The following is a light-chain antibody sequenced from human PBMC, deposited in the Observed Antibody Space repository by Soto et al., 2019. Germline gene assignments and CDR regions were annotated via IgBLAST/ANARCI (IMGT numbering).Light chain of an antibody. V-gene: IGLV1-44*01. CDR1: SSNIGSNP. CDR2: TSN. J-gene: IGLJ2*01. CDR3: AAWDDSLNGVV. Sequence: QSVLTQPPSASGTPGQRVTISCSGSSSNIGSNPVNWYQQLPGTAPKLLIYTSNQRPSGVPDRISGSNSGTSASLAISGLQSEDEAEYFCAAWDDSLNGVVFGGGTKLTVL.